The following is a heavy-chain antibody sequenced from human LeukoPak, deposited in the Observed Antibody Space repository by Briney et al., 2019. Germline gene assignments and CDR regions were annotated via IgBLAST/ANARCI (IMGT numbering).Heavy chain of an antibody. J-gene: IGHJ4*02. CDR3: ATVRRAMIVAWGYGY. V-gene: IGHV1-24*01. CDR1: GYTHTELF. D-gene: IGHD3-22*01. CDR2: FDPEDGET. Sequence: ASVKVSCKVSGYTHTELFMHWVRQAPGKGLEWMGGFDPEDGETIYAQKFQGRVTMTEDTSTDTAYMELSSLRSEDTAVYYCATVRRAMIVAWGYGYWGQGTLVTVSS.